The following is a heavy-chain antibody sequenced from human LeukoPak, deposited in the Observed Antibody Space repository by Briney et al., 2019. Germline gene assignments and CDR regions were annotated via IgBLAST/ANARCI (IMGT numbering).Heavy chain of an antibody. CDR2: TNWDGNTT. Sequence: GGSLRLSCVASGFTFDDYAMHWVRQAPGKGLEWVCLTNWDGNTTFCADSVKGRFTISRDNIKSSLFLQMNSLRPEDSALYYCAKGDSGHDPSIHPPGAFDYWGQGTLVTVSS. D-gene: IGHD2-21*02. J-gene: IGHJ4*02. V-gene: IGHV3-43D*03. CDR1: GFTFDDYA. CDR3: AKGDSGHDPSIHPPGAFDY.